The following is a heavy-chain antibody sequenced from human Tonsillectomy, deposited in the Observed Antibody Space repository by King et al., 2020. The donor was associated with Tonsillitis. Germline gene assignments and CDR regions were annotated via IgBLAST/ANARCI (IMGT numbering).Heavy chain of an antibody. J-gene: IGHJ4*02. V-gene: IGHV3-30-3*01. CDR1: GFTFSSYA. Sequence: VQLVESGGGVVQPGRSLRLSCAASGFTFSSYAMHWVRQAPGKGLEWVAVISYDGSNKYYADSVKGRFTISRDNSKNTLYLQMNSLRAEDTAVYYCARDPVDTRGYSYCNYYFDYWGQGTLVTVSS. D-gene: IGHD5-18*01. CDR3: ARDPVDTRGYSYCNYYFDY. CDR2: ISYDGSNK.